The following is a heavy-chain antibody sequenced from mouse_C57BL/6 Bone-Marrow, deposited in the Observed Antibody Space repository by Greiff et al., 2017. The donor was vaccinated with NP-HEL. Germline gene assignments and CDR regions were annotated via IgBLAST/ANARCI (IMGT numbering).Heavy chain of an antibody. CDR1: GFTFSSYG. D-gene: IGHD1-1*01. J-gene: IGHJ4*01. CDR2: ISSGGSYT. Sequence: EVMLVESGGDLVKPGGSLKLSCAASGFTFSSYGMSWVRQTPDKRLGWVATISSGGSYTYYPDSVKGRFTISRDKAKNTLYLQMITLKSEDTSMYYSAVYYGNAMDYWGQGTSVTVSS. V-gene: IGHV5-6*01. CDR3: AVYYGNAMDY.